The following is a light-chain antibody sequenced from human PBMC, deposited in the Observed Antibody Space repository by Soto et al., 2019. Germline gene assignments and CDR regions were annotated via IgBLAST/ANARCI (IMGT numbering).Light chain of an antibody. Sequence: EIVLTQSPGTLSVSPGDRVTLSCRASQSISRYLAWYQQKPGQGPRLLIYGASSRDTGTPDRFSGSGSGTDFTLTINRLEPEDFALYYCQQYGSSPPTFGQGTKVDIK. CDR3: QQYGSSPPT. J-gene: IGKJ1*01. CDR1: QSISRY. V-gene: IGKV3-20*01. CDR2: GAS.